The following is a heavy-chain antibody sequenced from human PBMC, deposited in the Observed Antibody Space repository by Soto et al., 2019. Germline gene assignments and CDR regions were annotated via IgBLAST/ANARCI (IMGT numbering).Heavy chain of an antibody. CDR1: GCTFSSYA. CDR2: ISGSGGST. D-gene: IGHD2-15*01. J-gene: IGHJ6*03. V-gene: IGHV3-23*01. CDR3: VKDVGYCSGGSCYDYYYYMDV. Sequence: GGSLRLSCAASGCTFSSYAMSWVRHAPGKGLEWVSAISGSGGSTYYADSVKGRFTISRDNSKNTLYLQMNSLRAEDTAVYYCVKDVGYCSGGSCYDYYYYMDVWGKGTTVTVSS.